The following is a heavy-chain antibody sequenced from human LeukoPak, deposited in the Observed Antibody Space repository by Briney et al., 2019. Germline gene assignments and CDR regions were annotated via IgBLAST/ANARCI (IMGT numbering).Heavy chain of an antibody. CDR2: ISYDGSNK. CDR1: GFTFSSYA. CDR3: ARDRQGVVVVAAFYFDY. Sequence: GGSLRLSCAASGFTFSSYAMHWVRQAPGKGLEWVAVISYDGSNKYYADSVKGRFTISRDNSKNTLYLQMNSLRAEDAAVYYCARDRQGVVVVAAFYFDYWGQGALVTVSS. V-gene: IGHV3-30*04. D-gene: IGHD2-15*01. J-gene: IGHJ4*02.